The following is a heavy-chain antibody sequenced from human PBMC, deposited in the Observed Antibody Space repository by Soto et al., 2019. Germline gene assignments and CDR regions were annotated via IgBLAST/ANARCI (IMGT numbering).Heavy chain of an antibody. D-gene: IGHD3-22*01. CDR3: ARQIYDSDTGPNFQYYFDS. J-gene: IGHJ4*02. Sequence: VESLKIYCKGAGYSFAGYWITWVRQKPGKGLEWMGRIDPSDSQTYYSPSFRGHVTISATKSITTVFLQWGSLRASDTAMYYCARQIYDSDTGPNFQYYFDSWGQGTPVTVSS. V-gene: IGHV5-10-1*01. CDR1: GYSFAGYW. CDR2: IDPSDSQT.